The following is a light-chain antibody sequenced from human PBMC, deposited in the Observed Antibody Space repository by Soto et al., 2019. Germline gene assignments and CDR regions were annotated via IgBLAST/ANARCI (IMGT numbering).Light chain of an antibody. Sequence: DIQMTQSPSSLSESVGDRVTITCQASQAIAKYLNWYQQKPGKAPNLLIYDASNLKTGVPPRFSGSGSGTNFTFTISGLQPEDIATYYCQQYDNLVFTFGPGTKVDF. CDR2: DAS. CDR3: QQYDNLVFT. CDR1: QAIAKY. V-gene: IGKV1-33*01. J-gene: IGKJ3*01.